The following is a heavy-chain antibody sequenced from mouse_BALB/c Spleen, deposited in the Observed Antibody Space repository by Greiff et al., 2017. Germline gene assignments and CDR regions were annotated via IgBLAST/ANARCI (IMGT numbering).Heavy chain of an antibody. J-gene: IGHJ4*01. Sequence: EVKLMESGGGLVQPGGSLKLSCAASGFTFSSYGMSWVRQTPDKRLELVATINSNGGSTYYPDSVKGRFTISRDNAKNTLYLQMSSLKSEDTAMYYCARDLGESSYEDAMDYWGQGTSVTVSS. CDR3: ARDLGESSYEDAMDY. CDR1: GFTFSSYG. V-gene: IGHV5-6-3*01. CDR2: INSNGGST. D-gene: IGHD1-1*01.